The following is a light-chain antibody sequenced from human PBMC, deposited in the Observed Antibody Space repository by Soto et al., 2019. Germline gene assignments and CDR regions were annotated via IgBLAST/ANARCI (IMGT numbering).Light chain of an antibody. CDR3: SSYTSKDTLV. CDR2: DVS. CDR1: SSDVGGYDH. V-gene: IGLV2-14*03. J-gene: IGLJ3*02. Sequence: QSVLTQPASVSGSPGKSITISCTGTSSDVGGYDHVSWYQQHPGKAPKLIIYDVSIRPSGVSNRFSGSKSGNTASLAVSGLQAEDEADYYCSSYTSKDTLVFGGGTKLTVL.